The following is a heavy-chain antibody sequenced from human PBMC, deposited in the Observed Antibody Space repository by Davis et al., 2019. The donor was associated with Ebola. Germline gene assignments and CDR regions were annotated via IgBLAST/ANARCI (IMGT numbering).Heavy chain of an antibody. CDR2: INHSGST. Sequence: MPSETLSLTCTVSGGSISSSSYYWNWIRQPPGKGLEWIGEINHSGSTNYNPSLKSRVTISVDTSKNQFSLKLSSVTAADTAVYYCARVVFVAGATPSWYFDLWGRGTLVTVSP. D-gene: IGHD2-15*01. J-gene: IGHJ2*01. CDR1: GGSISSSSYY. V-gene: IGHV4-39*07. CDR3: ARVVFVAGATPSWYFDL.